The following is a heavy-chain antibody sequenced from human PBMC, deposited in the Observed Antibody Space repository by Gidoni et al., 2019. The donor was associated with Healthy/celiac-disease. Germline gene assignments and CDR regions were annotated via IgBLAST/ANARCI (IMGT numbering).Heavy chain of an antibody. V-gene: IGHV3-9*01. Sequence: EVQLVESGGGLVQPGRSLRLSCAASGFTFDDYAMHWVRQAPGKGLEWVSGISWNSGSIGYADSVKGRFTISRDNAKNSLYLQMNSLRAEDTALYYCAKDTGHSSSWYWYFDLWGRGTLVTVSS. D-gene: IGHD6-13*01. J-gene: IGHJ2*01. CDR1: GFTFDDYA. CDR3: AKDTGHSSSWYWYFDL. CDR2: ISWNSGSI.